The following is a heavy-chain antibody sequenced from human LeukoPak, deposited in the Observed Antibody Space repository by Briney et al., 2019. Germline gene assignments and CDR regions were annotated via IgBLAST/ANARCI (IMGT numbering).Heavy chain of an antibody. Sequence: SQTLSLTCAISGDSVSSNSAAWNWIRQSPSRGLEWLGRTYYRSKWYNDYAVSVKSRITINPDTSKNQFSLQLNSVIPEDTAVYYCARDLVGPYYYDSSGYLDWGQGTLVTVSS. V-gene: IGHV6-1*01. CDR1: GDSVSSNSAA. CDR2: TYYRSKWYN. J-gene: IGHJ4*02. CDR3: ARDLVGPYYYDSSGYLD. D-gene: IGHD3-22*01.